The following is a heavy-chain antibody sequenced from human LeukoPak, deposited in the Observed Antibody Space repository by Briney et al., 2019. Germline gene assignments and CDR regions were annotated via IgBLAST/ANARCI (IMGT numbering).Heavy chain of an antibody. Sequence: PGGSMTLSCAPSGLTFSTASMSWVSQAPGKVMEWVGRIISRGDGETREYAAPVKDRFIISRDDSKNTLYLQMNSLRTEDTAIYYCAAVGEWLSNAFNTWGQGTMVTVSA. V-gene: IGHV3-15*01. J-gene: IGHJ3*02. CDR2: IISRGDGETR. CDR3: AAVGEWLSNAFNT. D-gene: IGHD3-3*01. CDR1: GLTFSTAS.